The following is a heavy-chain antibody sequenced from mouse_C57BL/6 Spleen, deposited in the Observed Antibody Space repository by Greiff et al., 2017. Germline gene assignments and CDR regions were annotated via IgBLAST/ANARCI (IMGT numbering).Heavy chain of an antibody. CDR2: IDPSDSYT. CDR3: ARSGGSSYSFAN. J-gene: IGHJ3*01. V-gene: IGHV1-69*01. D-gene: IGHD1-1*01. Sequence: QVQLQQPGAELVMPGASVKLSCKASGYTFTSYWMHWVKQRPGQGLEWIGEIDPSDSYTNYNQKFKGKSTLTVDKSSSTAYMQLSSLTSEDSAVDCCARSGGSSYSFANWGQGTLVTVSA. CDR1: GYTFTSYW.